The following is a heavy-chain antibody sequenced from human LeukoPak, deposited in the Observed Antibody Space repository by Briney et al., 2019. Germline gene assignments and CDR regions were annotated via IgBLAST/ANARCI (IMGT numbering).Heavy chain of an antibody. CDR3: ANSVGAKSDAFDI. CDR2: ISSSSSYI. Sequence: GGSLRLSCAASGFTFDDYTMHWVRQAPGKGLEWVSSISSSSSYIYYADSVKGRFTISRDNAKNSLYLQMNSLRVEDTAVYYCANSVGAKSDAFDIWGQGTVVTVSS. J-gene: IGHJ3*02. CDR1: GFTFDDYT. V-gene: IGHV3-21*04. D-gene: IGHD1-26*01.